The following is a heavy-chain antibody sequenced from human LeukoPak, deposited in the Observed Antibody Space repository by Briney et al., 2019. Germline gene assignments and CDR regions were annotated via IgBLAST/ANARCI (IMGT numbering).Heavy chain of an antibody. Sequence: SETLSLTCAVYGGSFSGYYWSWIRQPPGKGLEWIGEINHSGSTNYNPSLKSRVTISVDTSKNQFSLKLSSVTAADTAVYYCARRRLTGRWGQGTLVTVSS. J-gene: IGHJ4*02. V-gene: IGHV4-34*01. D-gene: IGHD1-14*01. CDR2: INHSGST. CDR3: ARRRLTGR. CDR1: GGSFSGYY.